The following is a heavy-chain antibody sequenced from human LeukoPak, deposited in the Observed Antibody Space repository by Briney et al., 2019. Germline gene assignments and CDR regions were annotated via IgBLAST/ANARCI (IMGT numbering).Heavy chain of an antibody. Sequence: ASVKVSCKASGYSFSTYTMNWVRQAPGQRLEWMGWINAGNGNTKYSQKFQGRVTITRDTSASTAYMEMRSLRSEDTAVYYCAREIDRDDYNRFFDYWGQGTLVAVSS. V-gene: IGHV1-3*01. J-gene: IGHJ4*02. CDR1: GYSFSTYT. CDR2: INAGNGNT. D-gene: IGHD5-24*01. CDR3: AREIDRDDYNRFFDY.